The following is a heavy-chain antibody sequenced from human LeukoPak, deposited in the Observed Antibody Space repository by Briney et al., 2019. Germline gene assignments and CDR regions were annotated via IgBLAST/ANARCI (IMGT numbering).Heavy chain of an antibody. CDR3: ARGGGGYLTNNWFDP. CDR1: GGSFSGYY. Sequence: SETLSLTCAVYGGSFSGYYWSWIRQPPGKGLEWIGEINYSGSTNYNPSLKSRVTISVDTSKNQFSLKLSSVTAADTAVYYCARGGGGYLTNNWFDPWGQGTLVTVSS. D-gene: IGHD1-1*01. J-gene: IGHJ5*02. CDR2: INYSGST. V-gene: IGHV4-34*01.